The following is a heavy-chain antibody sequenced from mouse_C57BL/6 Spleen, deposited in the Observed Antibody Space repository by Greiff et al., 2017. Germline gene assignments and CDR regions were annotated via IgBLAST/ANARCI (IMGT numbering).Heavy chain of an antibody. CDR2: IHPNSGST. J-gene: IGHJ2*01. D-gene: IGHD1-1*01. CDR1: GYTFTSYW. CDR3: ARGDYYGSSHFDY. Sequence: VQLQQPGAELVKPGASVKLSCKASGYTFTSYWMHWVKQRPGQGLEWLGMIHPNSGSTNYNEKFKSKATLTVDTSSSTAYMQLSSLTSEDSAVYYCARGDYYGSSHFDYWGQGTTLTVSA. V-gene: IGHV1-64*01.